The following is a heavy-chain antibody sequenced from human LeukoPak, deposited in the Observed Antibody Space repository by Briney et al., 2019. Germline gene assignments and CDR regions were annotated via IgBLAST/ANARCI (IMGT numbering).Heavy chain of an antibody. J-gene: IGHJ4*02. V-gene: IGHV3-30*03. Sequence: GGSLRLSCAASGLTFSHYAMHWVRQAPREGLQWVAFISFSGNNYYYADSVKGRFIISRDDSKNTLYVEMNSLRLDDTAIYYCARGPPTSRSGAHFDYWGQGSLVTVSP. CDR3: ARGPPTSRSGAHFDY. CDR2: ISFSGNNY. D-gene: IGHD5-12*01. CDR1: GLTFSHYA.